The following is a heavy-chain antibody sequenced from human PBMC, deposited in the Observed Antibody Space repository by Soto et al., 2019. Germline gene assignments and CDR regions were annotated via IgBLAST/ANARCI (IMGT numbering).Heavy chain of an antibody. J-gene: IGHJ4*02. Sequence: EVQLWESGGGFVQPGGSLRLSCAVSGFTFSSYAMSWVRQAPGKGLEWVSAISGTGGTYYADSVKGRFTISRDNSKNALYLQMNSLRDEDTAVYYCAKDRRGAYCSGGTCYSPDYWGQGTLVIVSS. CDR2: ISGTGGT. CDR1: GFTFSSYA. CDR3: AKDRRGAYCSGGTCYSPDY. V-gene: IGHV3-23*01. D-gene: IGHD2-15*01.